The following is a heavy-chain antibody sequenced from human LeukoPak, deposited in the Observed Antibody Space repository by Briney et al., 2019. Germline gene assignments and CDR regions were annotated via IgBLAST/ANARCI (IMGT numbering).Heavy chain of an antibody. CDR1: GFTFSNYG. V-gene: IGHV3-30*03. D-gene: IGHD5-18*01. CDR2: ISYDGSNK. CDR3: AGDSYGWDYSDY. Sequence: PGGSLRLSCAASGFTFSNYGMHWVRQAPGKGLEWVAVISYDGSNKYYTDSVKGRFTISRDNSKNTLYLQMNSLRAEDTAVYYCAGDSYGWDYSDYWGQGTLVTVSS. J-gene: IGHJ4*02.